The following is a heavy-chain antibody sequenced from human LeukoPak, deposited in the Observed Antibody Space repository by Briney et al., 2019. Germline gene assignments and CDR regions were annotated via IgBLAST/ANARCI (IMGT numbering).Heavy chain of an antibody. CDR2: VYHSGST. Sequence: SETLSLTCAVSGGSISSSNWWSWVRQPPGKGLEWIGEVYHSGSTNYNPSLKSRVTMSVDTSKNQFSLKLSSVTAADTAVYYCARDRGGAAFDIWGQGTMVTVSS. D-gene: IGHD3-10*01. CDR3: ARDRGGAAFDI. J-gene: IGHJ3*02. V-gene: IGHV4-4*02. CDR1: GGSISSSNW.